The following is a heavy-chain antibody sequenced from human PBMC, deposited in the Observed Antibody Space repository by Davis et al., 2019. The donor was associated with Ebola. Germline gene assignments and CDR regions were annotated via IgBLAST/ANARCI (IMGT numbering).Heavy chain of an antibody. Sequence: ASVKVSCKASGYTFTSYYMHWVRQAPGQGLEWMGIINPSGGSTSYAQKFQGRVTMTRDTSTSTVYMELSSLRSEDTAVYYCARGATTVTTRYGMDVWGQGTTVTVSS. CDR2: INPSGGST. J-gene: IGHJ6*02. V-gene: IGHV1-46*01. D-gene: IGHD4-17*01. CDR1: GYTFTSYY. CDR3: ARGATTVTTRYGMDV.